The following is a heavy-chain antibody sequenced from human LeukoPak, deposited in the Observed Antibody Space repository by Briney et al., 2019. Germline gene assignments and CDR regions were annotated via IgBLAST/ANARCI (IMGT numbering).Heavy chain of an antibody. D-gene: IGHD3-10*01. CDR1: GGSISSYY. J-gene: IGHJ5*02. CDR3: ARTIRGVIKGYNWFDP. Sequence: SETLSLTCTVSGGSISSYYWSWIRQPPGKGLEWIGYIYYSGSTNYNPSLKSRVTISVDTSKNQFSLKLSSVTTADTAVYYCARTIRGVIKGYNWFDPWGQGTLVTVSS. V-gene: IGHV4-59*12. CDR2: IYYSGST.